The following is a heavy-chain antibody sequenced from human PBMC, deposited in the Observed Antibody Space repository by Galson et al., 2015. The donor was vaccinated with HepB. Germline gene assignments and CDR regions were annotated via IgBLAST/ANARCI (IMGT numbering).Heavy chain of an antibody. CDR1: GGTFSSYA. V-gene: IGHV1-69*13. CDR2: IIPIFGTA. CDR3: ARAPDDYGDYNPTGYFDY. J-gene: IGHJ4*02. D-gene: IGHD4-17*01. Sequence: SVKVSCKASGGTFSSYAISWVRQAPGQGLEWMGGIIPIFGTANYAQKFQGRVTITADESTSTAYMELSSLRSEDTAVYYCARAPDDYGDYNPTGYFDYWGQGTLVTVSS.